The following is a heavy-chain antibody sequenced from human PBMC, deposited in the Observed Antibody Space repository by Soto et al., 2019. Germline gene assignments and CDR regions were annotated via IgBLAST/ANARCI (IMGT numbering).Heavy chain of an antibody. CDR1: GYTSTSYG. Sequence: ASVKVSCKASGYTSTSYGISWVRQAPGQGLEWMGWISAYNGNTNYAQKLQGRVTMTTDTSTGTAYMELRSLRSDDTAVYYCARDRVVVPAAIFYYYYGMDVWGQGTTVTVSS. CDR3: ARDRVVVPAAIFYYYYGMDV. D-gene: IGHD2-2*01. V-gene: IGHV1-18*04. CDR2: ISAYNGNT. J-gene: IGHJ6*02.